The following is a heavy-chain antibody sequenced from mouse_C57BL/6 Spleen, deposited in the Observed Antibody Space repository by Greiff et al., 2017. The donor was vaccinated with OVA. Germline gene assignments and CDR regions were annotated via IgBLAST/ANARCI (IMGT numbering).Heavy chain of an antibody. CDR2: IDPSDSET. D-gene: IGHD1-1*01. V-gene: IGHV1-52*01. CDR3: ARSYCGSSYFDY. CDR1: GYTFTSYW. J-gene: IGHJ2*01. Sequence: QVQLQQPGAELVRPGSSVKLSCKASGYTFTSYWMHWVKQRPIQGLEWIGNIDPSDSETHYNQKFKDKAILTVDKSSSTAYMQLSSLTSEDSAVYYCARSYCGSSYFDYWGQGTTLTVSS.